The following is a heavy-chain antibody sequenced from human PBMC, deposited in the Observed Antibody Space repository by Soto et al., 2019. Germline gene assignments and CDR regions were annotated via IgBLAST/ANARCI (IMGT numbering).Heavy chain of an antibody. CDR1: DGYISSSSYY. J-gene: IGHJ5*02. V-gene: IGHV4-39*01. CDR2: IYYTGST. CDR3: ARHLYTSSWYKWFDP. Sequence: PSETLSLTCTVADGYISSSSYYWGWIRQPPGKGLEWIGSIYYTGSTYYSPSLKSRVTTSVDKSNNQFSLKLSSVTAADTAVYYFARHLYTSSWYKWFDPWGQGTLVTVSS. D-gene: IGHD6-13*01.